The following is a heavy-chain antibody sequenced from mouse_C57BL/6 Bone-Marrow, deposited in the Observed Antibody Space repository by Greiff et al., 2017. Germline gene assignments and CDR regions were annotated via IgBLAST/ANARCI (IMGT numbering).Heavy chain of an antibody. CDR3: TTLWLRPYYFGY. D-gene: IGHD2-2*01. J-gene: IGHJ2*02. CDR1: GFNIKDDY. CDR2: IDPENGDT. Sequence: VQLQQSGAELVRPGASVQLSCTASGFNIKDDYMHWVKQRPEQGLEWIGWIDPENGDTESASKFQGKATITAAPSANTAYLQLSSLTSEDTAVYDCTTLWLRPYYFGYGGKGTSPTFAP. V-gene: IGHV14-4*01.